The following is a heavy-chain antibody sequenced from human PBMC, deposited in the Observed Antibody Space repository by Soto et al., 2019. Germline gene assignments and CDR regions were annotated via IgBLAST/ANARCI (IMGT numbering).Heavy chain of an antibody. V-gene: IGHV5-10-1*01. CDR3: TRRQWFLAFDI. J-gene: IGHJ3*02. CDR2: TDPTDSNT. Sequence: PGESLKISCKGSGYTFTNYWINWVRQMTGKGLEWMGTTDPTDSNTKYSPSFQGHVTMSADKSISTAYLQWSSLKASDTAMYYCTRRQWFLAFDIWGQGTMVTVSS. D-gene: IGHD3-22*01. CDR1: GYTFTNYW.